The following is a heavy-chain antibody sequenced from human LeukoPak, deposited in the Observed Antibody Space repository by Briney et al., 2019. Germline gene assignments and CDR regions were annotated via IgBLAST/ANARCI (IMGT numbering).Heavy chain of an antibody. CDR1: GYTASGNY. D-gene: IGHD6-19*01. CDR3: VKTLISVAGTGAFDI. Sequence: GGSLRLSCAASGYTASGNYMNRVRQVPGKGLECVSVINSGANTHYVDSVKGQFTISRHNSKNTLYLQMSSLGAEDTAVYYCVKTLISVAGTGAFDIWGQGTMVTVSS. V-gene: IGHV3-53*04. CDR2: INSGANT. J-gene: IGHJ3*02.